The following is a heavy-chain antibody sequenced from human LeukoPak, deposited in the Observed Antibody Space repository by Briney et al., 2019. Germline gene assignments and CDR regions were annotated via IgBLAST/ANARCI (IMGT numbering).Heavy chain of an antibody. D-gene: IGHD4-17*01. CDR1: GGSISRYF. CDR3: AREAVTKYYFDY. Sequence: SETLSLTCTVSGGSISRYFWSWIRQPPGKGLEWIGYIYYSGSTNYNPSLKSRVTMSVDTSKNQFSLKLSSVTAADAAVYYCAREAVTKYYFDYWGQGTLVTVSS. V-gene: IGHV4-59*01. CDR2: IYYSGST. J-gene: IGHJ4*02.